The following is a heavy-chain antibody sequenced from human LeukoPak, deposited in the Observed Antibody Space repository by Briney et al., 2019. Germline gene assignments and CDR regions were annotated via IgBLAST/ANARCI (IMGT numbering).Heavy chain of an antibody. CDR2: IYHSGST. CDR1: GYSISSGYY. Sequence: PSETLSLTCTVSGYSISSGYYWGWIRPPPGKGLEWIVSIYHSGSTYYNPSLKSRVTISVDTSKNQFSLKLRSVTAADTAVYYCARVHSSGWYEGRLVWFDPWGQGTLVTVSS. CDR3: ARVHSSGWYEGRLVWFDP. J-gene: IGHJ5*02. D-gene: IGHD6-19*01. V-gene: IGHV4-38-2*02.